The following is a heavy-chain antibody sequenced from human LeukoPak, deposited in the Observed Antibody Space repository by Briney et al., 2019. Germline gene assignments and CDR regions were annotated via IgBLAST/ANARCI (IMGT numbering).Heavy chain of an antibody. CDR3: ARGRGGYDFWSGYCDY. CDR2: IYYSGST. D-gene: IGHD3-3*01. CDR1: GGSISSYY. Sequence: SETLSLTCTVSGGSISSYYWSWIRQPPGKGLEWIGDIYYSGSTNYNPSLKGRVTISVDTSKNQFSLKLSSVTAADTAVYYCARGRGGYDFWSGYCDYWGQGTLVTVSS. J-gene: IGHJ4*02. V-gene: IGHV4-59*01.